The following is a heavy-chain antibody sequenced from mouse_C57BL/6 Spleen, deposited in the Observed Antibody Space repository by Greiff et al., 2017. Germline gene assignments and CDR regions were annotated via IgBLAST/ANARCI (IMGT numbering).Heavy chain of an antibody. CDR2: IYPGDGDT. CDR3: ARYDYDPYYFDD. V-gene: IGHV1-80*01. D-gene: IGHD2-4*01. CDR1: GYAFSSYW. Sequence: QVQLQQSGAELVKPGASVKISCKASGYAFSSYWMNWVKQRPGKGLEWIGQIYPGDGDTNYNGKFKGKATLTADKSSSTAYMQLSSLTSEDSAVYFCARYDYDPYYFDDWGQGTTLTVSS. J-gene: IGHJ2*01.